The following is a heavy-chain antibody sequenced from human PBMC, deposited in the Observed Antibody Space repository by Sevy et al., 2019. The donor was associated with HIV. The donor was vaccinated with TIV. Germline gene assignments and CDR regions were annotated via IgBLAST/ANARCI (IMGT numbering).Heavy chain of an antibody. V-gene: IGHV3-48*01. CDR1: GFTFSDYS. D-gene: IGHD1-26*01. CDR3: ARDPRSAWDHFDY. J-gene: IGHJ4*02. CDR2: ISSSSSTI. Sequence: GGSLRLSCTASGFTFSDYSMNWVRQAPGKGLEWVSYISSSSSTIYYADSVKGRFTISRDNAKNSLYLQMNSLRAEDTAVYYCARDPRSAWDHFDYWGQGTLVTVSS.